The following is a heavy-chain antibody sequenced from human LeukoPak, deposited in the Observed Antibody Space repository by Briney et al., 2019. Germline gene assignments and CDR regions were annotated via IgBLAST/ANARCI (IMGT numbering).Heavy chain of an antibody. J-gene: IGHJ4*02. CDR3: AADRDCRSTSCYPFNFDY. D-gene: IGHD2-2*01. V-gene: IGHV1-46*01. CDR1: GYTFTRYY. CDR2: INPNGGYT. Sequence: ASVKVSCKSSGYTFTRYYMHWVRQAPGQGLEWMGIINPNGGYTKFAQKFQGRFTVTRDTSTSTVYMELTSLRSEDTAVYYCAADRDCRSTSCYPFNFDYWGQGTLVTVSS.